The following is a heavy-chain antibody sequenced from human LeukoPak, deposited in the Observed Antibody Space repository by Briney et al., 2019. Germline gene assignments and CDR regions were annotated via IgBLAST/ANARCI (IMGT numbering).Heavy chain of an antibody. Sequence: GGSLRLSCTASGFTFGDYAMTWARQAPGKGLEWVGFIRTKTSRGTSEYATSVKGRFTISRDDSKSIAYLQMNSLKTEDTAVYYCTRGQLGFDYWGQGTLVTVSS. J-gene: IGHJ4*02. D-gene: IGHD5-18*01. CDR2: IRTKTSRGTS. CDR1: GFTFGDYA. V-gene: IGHV3-49*04. CDR3: TRGQLGFDY.